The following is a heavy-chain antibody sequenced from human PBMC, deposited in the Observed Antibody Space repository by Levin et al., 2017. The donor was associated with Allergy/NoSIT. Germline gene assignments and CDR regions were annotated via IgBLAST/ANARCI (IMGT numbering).Heavy chain of an antibody. V-gene: IGHV4-39*01. Sequence: PSETLSLTCTVSGGSISSSSYYWGWIRQPPGKGLEWIGSIYYSGSTYYNPSLKSRVTISVDTSKNQFSLKLSSVTAADTAVYYCARRKVPDAFDIWGQGTMVTVSS. CDR1: GGSISSSSYY. CDR2: IYYSGST. J-gene: IGHJ3*02. D-gene: IGHD4/OR15-4a*01. CDR3: ARRKVPDAFDI.